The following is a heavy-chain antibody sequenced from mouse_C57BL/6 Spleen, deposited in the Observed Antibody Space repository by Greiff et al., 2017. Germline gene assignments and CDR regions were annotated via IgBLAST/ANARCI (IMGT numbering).Heavy chain of an antibody. CDR2: IDPSDSYT. Sequence: QVQLQQPGAELVMPGASVKLSCKASGYTFTSYWMHWVKQRPGQGLEWIGEIDPSDSYTNYNQKFKGKSPLTLAKSSSTAYMQLSSLTSEYSAVYYCARREIRYAMDYWGQGTSVTVSS. V-gene: IGHV1-69*01. J-gene: IGHJ4*01. CDR3: ARREIRYAMDY. CDR1: GYTFTSYW.